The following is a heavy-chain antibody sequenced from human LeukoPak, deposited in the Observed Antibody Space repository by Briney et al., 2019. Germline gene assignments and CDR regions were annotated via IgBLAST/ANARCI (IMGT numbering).Heavy chain of an antibody. CDR2: IYYSGST. CDR1: GGFISSGDYY. D-gene: IGHD5-18*01. J-gene: IGHJ4*02. CDR3: ARRTIQLGDIDS. Sequence: SETLSLTCTVSGGFISSGDYYWSWIRQPPGKGLEWIGYIYYSGSTYYNPSLKTRVTTSVDTSKNPFSLKPSSLPAADTAMYYCARRTIQLGDIDSWGQGTLVTVSS. V-gene: IGHV4-30-4*08.